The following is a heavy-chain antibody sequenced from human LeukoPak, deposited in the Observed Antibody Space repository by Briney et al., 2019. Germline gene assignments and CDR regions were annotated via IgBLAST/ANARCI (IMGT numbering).Heavy chain of an antibody. CDR2: ISGSGGST. V-gene: IGHV3-23*01. J-gene: IGHJ4*02. CDR1: VFTFSSYS. D-gene: IGHD5-24*01. CDR3: AKVRDGYNYFDY. Sequence: GGSLRLSCAASVFTFSSYSMSWVRQAPGKGLEWVSAISGSGGSTYYADSVKGRFTISRDNSKNTLYLQMNSLRAEDTAVYYCAKVRDGYNYFDYWGQGTLVTVSS.